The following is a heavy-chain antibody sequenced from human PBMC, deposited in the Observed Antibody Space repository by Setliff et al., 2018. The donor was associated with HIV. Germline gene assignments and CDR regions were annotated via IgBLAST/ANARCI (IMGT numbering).Heavy chain of an antibody. J-gene: IGHJ4*01. CDR1: GFTFSDYW. CDR2: IKQDGTDK. CDR3: ASFYGDYGY. Sequence: GGSLRLSCAASGFTFSDYWMSWVRQAPGKGLEWVANIKQDGTDKYYVDSVRGRFTISRDNARNSLFLQMNSLRVEDTAVYYCASFYGDYGYWGHGTQVTVSS. D-gene: IGHD3-10*01. V-gene: IGHV3-7*01.